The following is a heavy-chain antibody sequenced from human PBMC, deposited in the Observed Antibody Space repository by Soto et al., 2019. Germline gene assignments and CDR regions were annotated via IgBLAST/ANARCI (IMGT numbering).Heavy chain of an antibody. CDR1: GYSISSGFY. D-gene: IGHD2-15*01. Sequence: PSETLSLTCAVSGYSISSGFYWGWIRQPPGKGLEWIGNIYHSGTTYYNPSLKSRVTISVDTSKNQFSLKLSSVTAADTAVYYCARNGVGAAEFDYWGQGTLVTVSS. J-gene: IGHJ4*02. CDR3: ARNGVGAAEFDY. CDR2: IYHSGTT. V-gene: IGHV4-38-2*01.